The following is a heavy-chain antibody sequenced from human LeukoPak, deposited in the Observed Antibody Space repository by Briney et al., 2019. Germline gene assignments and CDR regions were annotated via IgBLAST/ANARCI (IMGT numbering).Heavy chain of an antibody. CDR3: ATLRDGYEFDY. J-gene: IGHJ4*02. CDR1: GGSISINY. V-gene: IGHV4-59*01. D-gene: IGHD5-24*01. Sequence: PSETLSLTCTVSGGSISINYWSWIRQSPGKGLEWIGYVYNSGSTNYNPSLKSRVTISVDTSKNQSSLKLSSVTAADTAVYYCATLRDGYEFDYWGQGTLVTGSS. CDR2: VYNSGST.